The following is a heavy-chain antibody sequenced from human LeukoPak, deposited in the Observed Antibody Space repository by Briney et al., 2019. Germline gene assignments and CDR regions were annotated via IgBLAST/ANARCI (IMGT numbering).Heavy chain of an antibody. Sequence: SGGSLRLSCAASGFAFSSYAMSWVRQAPGKGLEWVAVISYDGSNKYYADSVKGRFTISRDNSKNTLYLQMNSLRAEDTAVYYCAKDLGYFDYWGQGTLVTVSS. CDR1: GFAFSSYA. CDR3: AKDLGYFDY. CDR2: ISYDGSNK. V-gene: IGHV3-30*18. D-gene: IGHD7-27*01. J-gene: IGHJ4*02.